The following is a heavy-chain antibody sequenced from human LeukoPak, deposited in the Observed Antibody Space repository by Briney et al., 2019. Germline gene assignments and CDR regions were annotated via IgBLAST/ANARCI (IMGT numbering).Heavy chain of an antibody. J-gene: IGHJ5*02. V-gene: IGHV5-51*01. D-gene: IGHD6-13*01. CDR1: GYSFTSYW. CDR3: ARTPQYSSSWYGDNWFDP. Sequence: GESLKISCKGSGYSFTSYWSGWVRQMPGKGLEWMGIIYPGDSDTRYSPPFQGQVTISADKSISTAYLQWSSLKASDTAMYYCARTPQYSSSWYGDNWFDPWGQGTLVTVSS. CDR2: IYPGDSDT.